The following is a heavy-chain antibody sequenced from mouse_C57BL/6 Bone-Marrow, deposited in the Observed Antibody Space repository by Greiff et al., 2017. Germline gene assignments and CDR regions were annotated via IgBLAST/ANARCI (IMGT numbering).Heavy chain of an antibody. J-gene: IGHJ4*01. CDR3: ARRGSNY. V-gene: IGHV1-54*01. D-gene: IGHD5-1*01. Sequence: QVQLKESGAELVRPGTSVKVSCKASGYAFTNYLIEWVKQRPGQGLEWIGVINPGSGGTNYNEKFKGKATLTADKSSSTAYMQLSSLTSEDSAVYFWARRGSNYWGQGTSVTVSS. CDR2: INPGSGGT. CDR1: GYAFTNYL.